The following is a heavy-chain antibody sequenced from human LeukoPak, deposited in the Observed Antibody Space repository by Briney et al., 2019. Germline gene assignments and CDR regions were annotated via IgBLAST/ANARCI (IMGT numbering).Heavy chain of an antibody. D-gene: IGHD3-10*02. CDR1: GFTFSSYE. J-gene: IGHJ6*04. Sequence: QSGGSLRHSCGASGFTFSSYETNWVRQAPGKGLEWVSYISSSGSTIYYADSVKGRFTISRDNAKNSLYLQMNSLRAEDTAVYYCAELGITMIGGVWGKGTTVTISS. CDR2: ISSSGSTI. V-gene: IGHV3-48*03. CDR3: AELGITMIGGV.